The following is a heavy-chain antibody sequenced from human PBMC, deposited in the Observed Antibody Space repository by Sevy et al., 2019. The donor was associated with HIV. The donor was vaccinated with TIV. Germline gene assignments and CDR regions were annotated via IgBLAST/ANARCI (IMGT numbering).Heavy chain of an antibody. Sequence: ASVKVSCKASGYTFTGYYMHWVRQAPGQGLEWMGWINPDSGGPNYAPKFQGRVTLTRDTSISTAYMELSRLKSDDTAVYYCVRDDRDGYFDYXGQGTLVTVSS. CDR1: GYTFTGYY. V-gene: IGHV1-2*02. J-gene: IGHJ4*02. CDR3: VRDDRDGYFDY. CDR2: INPDSGGP.